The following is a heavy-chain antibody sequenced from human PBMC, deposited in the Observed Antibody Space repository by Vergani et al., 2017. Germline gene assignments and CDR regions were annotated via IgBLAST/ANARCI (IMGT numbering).Heavy chain of an antibody. V-gene: IGHV1-69-2*01. CDR3: AGSKTRWTYYGLDV. J-gene: IGHJ6*02. D-gene: IGHD2-15*01. CDR1: GYTFTDYY. Sequence: EVQLVQSGTEVKKPGATVRISCRLSGYTFTDYYIHWVKQAPGKGLEWMGLVDSEDGETIYAEKFQGRISITADSSTDTAYMDLSSLRSEDTAVFYCAGSKTRWTYYGLDVWGQVTTVTVSS. CDR2: VDSEDGET.